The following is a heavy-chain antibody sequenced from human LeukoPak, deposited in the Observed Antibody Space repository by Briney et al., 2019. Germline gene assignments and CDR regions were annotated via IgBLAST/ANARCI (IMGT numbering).Heavy chain of an antibody. CDR1: GFTGSTNY. V-gene: IGHV3-53*01. CDR3: ARGGGSIAVADF. D-gene: IGHD6-6*01. Sequence: AGGSLRLSCAASGFTGSTNYMSWVRQAPGKGLEWVSVIDGGGSTYYADSVKGRFTIPRDKSKNTLYFQMNSLRVEDTAVYYCARGGGSIAVADFWGQGTLVTVSS. J-gene: IGHJ4*02. CDR2: IDGGGST.